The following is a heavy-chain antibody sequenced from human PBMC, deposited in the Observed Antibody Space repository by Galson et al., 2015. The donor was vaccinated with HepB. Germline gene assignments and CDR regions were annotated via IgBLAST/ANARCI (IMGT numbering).Heavy chain of an antibody. J-gene: IGHJ4*02. CDR2: ISGSGSGGST. V-gene: IGHV3-23*01. Sequence: SLRLSCAASGFTFSSYAMSWVRQAPGKGLEWVSAISGSGSGGSTDYADSVKGRFTISRGNSKNTLYLQMNSLRAEDTAVYYCAKASETYLRFDYWGQGTLVTVSS. CDR1: GFTFSSYA. CDR3: AKASETYLRFDY. D-gene: IGHD1-26*01.